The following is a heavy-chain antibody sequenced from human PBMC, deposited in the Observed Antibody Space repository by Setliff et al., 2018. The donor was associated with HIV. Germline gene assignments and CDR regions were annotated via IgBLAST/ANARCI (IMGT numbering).Heavy chain of an antibody. V-gene: IGHV4-61*02. D-gene: IGHD4-17*01. CDR2: IYTSGST. J-gene: IGHJ6*03. CDR1: GGSISSSSYY. CDR3: ARSHDYGDYRVNYYYMDV. Sequence: SETLSLTCTVSGGSISSSSYYWSWIRQPAGKGLEWIGRIYTSGSTNYNPSLKSRVTISVDTSKNQFSLKLSSVTAADTAVYYCARSHDYGDYRVNYYYMDVWGKGTTVTVSS.